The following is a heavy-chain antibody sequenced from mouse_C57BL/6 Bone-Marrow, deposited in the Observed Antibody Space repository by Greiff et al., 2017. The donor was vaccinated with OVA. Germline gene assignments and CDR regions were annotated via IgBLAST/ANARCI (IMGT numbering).Heavy chain of an antibody. D-gene: IGHD4-1*01. CDR3: ARETGAWFAY. CDR1: GYTFTSYW. CDR2: IHPNSGST. V-gene: IGHV1-64*01. Sequence: QVHVKQSGAELVKPGASVKLSCKASGYTFTSYWMHWVKQRPGQGLEWIGMIHPNSGSTNYNEKFKSKATLTVDKSSSTAYMQLSSLTSEDSAVYYCARETGAWFAYWGQGTLVTVSA. J-gene: IGHJ3*01.